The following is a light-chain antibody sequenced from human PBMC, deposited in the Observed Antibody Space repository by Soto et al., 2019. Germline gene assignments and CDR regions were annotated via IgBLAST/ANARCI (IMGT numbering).Light chain of an antibody. CDR1: SSDVGGYNY. J-gene: IGLJ1*01. CDR2: DVS. V-gene: IGLV2-14*01. CDR3: SSYTSGFYV. Sequence: QSALTQPASVSGSPGQSITISCTGTSSDVGGYNYVSWYQQHPGKAPKLMIYDVSDRPSGVSNRFSGSKSGNTASLNISGLQAEDEADYYCSSYTSGFYVFGTGTKLTVL.